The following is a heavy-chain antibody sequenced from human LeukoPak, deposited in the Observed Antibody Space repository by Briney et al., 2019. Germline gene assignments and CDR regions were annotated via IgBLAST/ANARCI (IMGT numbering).Heavy chain of an antibody. V-gene: IGHV3-23*01. CDR2: ISGSGGST. D-gene: IGHD3-22*01. J-gene: IGHJ4*02. CDR1: GFTFSSYA. Sequence: GGSLRLSCAASGFTFSSYAMSWVRQAPGKGLEWVSAISGSGGSTYYADSVKGRFTISRDNSQNRLYLKMNSLRAADTAVYYCAKSAPVVYYYDSSGYYQAPGYWGQGTLVTVSS. CDR3: AKSAPVVYYYDSSGYYQAPGY.